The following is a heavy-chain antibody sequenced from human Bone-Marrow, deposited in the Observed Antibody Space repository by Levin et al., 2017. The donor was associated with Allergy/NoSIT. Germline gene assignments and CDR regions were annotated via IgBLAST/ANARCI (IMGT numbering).Heavy chain of an antibody. V-gene: IGHV3-11*01. CDR1: GFSFSAYF. D-gene: IGHD1-26*01. Sequence: PGGSLRLSCAASGFSFSAYFMGWVRQAPGKGLEWVSYISSGGTITHYPDSVKGRFTVSRDNARNSLFLQINSLRAEDTAVYYCARDIGGFDLWGPGTRVTVSS. J-gene: IGHJ4*02. CDR2: ISSGGTIT. CDR3: ARDIGGFDL.